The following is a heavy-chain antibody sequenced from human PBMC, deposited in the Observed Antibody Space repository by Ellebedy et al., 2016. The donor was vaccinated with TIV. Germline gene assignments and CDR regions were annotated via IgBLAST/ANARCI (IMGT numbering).Heavy chain of an antibody. J-gene: IGHJ3*01. D-gene: IGHD3-16*01. Sequence: GGSLRLXXAASGFTFRTYGMHWVRQAPGKGLEWVAFLSFDGSSEYYADSVKGRFTISRDNSKNTLYLQMNSLRADDTAVYYCARDYDYLWGIWGQGTMVTVSS. CDR1: GFTFRTYG. CDR2: LSFDGSSE. V-gene: IGHV3-30*03. CDR3: ARDYDYLWGI.